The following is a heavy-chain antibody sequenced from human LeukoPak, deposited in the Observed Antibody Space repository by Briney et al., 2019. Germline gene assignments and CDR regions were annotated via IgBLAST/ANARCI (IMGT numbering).Heavy chain of an antibody. CDR3: ARFSGRAFDI. V-gene: IGHV3-48*03. D-gene: IGHD6-19*01. J-gene: IGHJ3*02. CDR2: ISSSGSTI. Sequence: GGSLRLSCAASGFTFSSYEMNWVRQAPGKGLEWVSYISSSGSTIYYADSVKGRFTISRDNAKNSLYLQMNSLRAEDTAVYYCARFSGRAFDIWGQGTMVTVSS. CDR1: GFTFSSYE.